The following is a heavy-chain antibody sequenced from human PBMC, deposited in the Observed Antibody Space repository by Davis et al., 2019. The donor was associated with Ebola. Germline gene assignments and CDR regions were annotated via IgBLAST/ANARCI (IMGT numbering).Heavy chain of an antibody. CDR1: GGSISSSNW. Sequence: SETLSLTCAVSGGSISSSNWWSWVRQPPGKGLEWIGEIYHSGSTNYNPSLKSRVTISVDKSKNQFSLKLSSVTAADTAVYYCARVGAIAAAGAYYYYYGMDVWGQGTTVTVSS. CDR2: IYHSGST. CDR3: ARVGAIAAAGAYYYYYGMDV. J-gene: IGHJ6*02. V-gene: IGHV4-4*02. D-gene: IGHD6-13*01.